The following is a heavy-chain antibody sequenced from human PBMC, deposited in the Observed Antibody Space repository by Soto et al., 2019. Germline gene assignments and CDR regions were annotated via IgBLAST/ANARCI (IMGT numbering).Heavy chain of an antibody. CDR3: ARSLGWYAIDY. V-gene: IGHV4-4*02. D-gene: IGHD6-19*01. Sequence: QVLLQESGPGLVQPSGTLSLSCVVSGVSIGSNYYWGWVRQSPGKGLGWLGDMSHIGSVNYNPSLKSRVSISMDESQNLFSLKLHSVSAAGAAVYYCARSLGWYAIDYWGQGTLVIVSS. CDR1: GVSIGSNYY. CDR2: MSHIGSV. J-gene: IGHJ4*02.